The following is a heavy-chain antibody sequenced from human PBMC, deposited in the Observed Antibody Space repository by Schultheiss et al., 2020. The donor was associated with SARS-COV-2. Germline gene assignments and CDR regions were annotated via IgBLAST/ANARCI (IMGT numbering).Heavy chain of an antibody. V-gene: IGHV3-72*01. CDR2: TRNKANSYTT. CDR3: VRMVRGGYYYGMDV. Sequence: AGSLRLSCAASGFTFSDHYMDWVRQAPGKGLEWVGRTRNKANSYTTEYAASVKGRFTISRDDSKNSLYLQMNSLKTEDTAAYYCVRMVRGGYYYGMDVWGQGTTVTVSS. J-gene: IGHJ6*02. D-gene: IGHD3-10*01. CDR1: GFTFSDHY.